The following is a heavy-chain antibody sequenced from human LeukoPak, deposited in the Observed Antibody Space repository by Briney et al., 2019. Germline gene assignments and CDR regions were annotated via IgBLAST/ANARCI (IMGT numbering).Heavy chain of an antibody. Sequence: PGRSLRLSCAASGFTFSGYGMHWVRQAPGKGLEWVAVIWYDGSNKYYADSVKGRFTISRDNSKNTLYLQMNSLRAEDTAVYYCAREAWGYCSGGSCYQLEYNWFDPWGQGTLVTVSS. V-gene: IGHV3-33*01. CDR2: IWYDGSNK. D-gene: IGHD2-15*01. CDR3: AREAWGYCSGGSCYQLEYNWFDP. CDR1: GFTFSGYG. J-gene: IGHJ5*02.